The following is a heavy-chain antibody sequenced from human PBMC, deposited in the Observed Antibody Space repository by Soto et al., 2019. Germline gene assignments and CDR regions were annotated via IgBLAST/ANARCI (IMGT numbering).Heavy chain of an antibody. V-gene: IGHV4-34*01. CDR3: ARAGEVSVS. D-gene: IGHD3-16*01. CDR2: INHSGST. Sequence: SETLSLTCAVYGGSFSGYYWSWIRPPPGKGLEWIGEINHSGSTNYNPSLKSRVTISVDTSKNQFPLKLSSVTAADTAVYYCARAGEVSVSWGQGTLVTVSS. J-gene: IGHJ4*02. CDR1: GGSFSGYY.